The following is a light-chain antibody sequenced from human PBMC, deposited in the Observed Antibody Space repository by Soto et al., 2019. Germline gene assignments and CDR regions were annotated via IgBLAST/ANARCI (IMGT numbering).Light chain of an antibody. CDR2: AAS. CDR1: QDIGTW. V-gene: IGKV1D-12*01. CDR3: QQGYSHPFT. Sequence: DIQMTQSPSSVSASIGGRVIITCRASQDIGTWLAWYQQKPGKAPNLLIYAASHLQSGVPSKFSGGGSGTDFTLTISSLQPGDSAIYYGQQGYSHPFTFGPGTKVDIK. J-gene: IGKJ3*01.